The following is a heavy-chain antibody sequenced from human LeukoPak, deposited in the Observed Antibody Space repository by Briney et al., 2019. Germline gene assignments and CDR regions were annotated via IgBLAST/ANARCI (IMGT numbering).Heavy chain of an antibody. Sequence: PGGSLRLSCAASGFTFSDYGMHWARQAPGKGLEWVAFITYDGRSESYADSVKGRFTVSRDNSKNTVYLQMNSLRADDTAVYYCAKDIRRGYNYGYDQFAYWGQGTLVTVSS. CDR3: AKDIRRGYNYGYDQFAY. D-gene: IGHD5-18*01. V-gene: IGHV3-30*02. CDR1: GFTFSDYG. J-gene: IGHJ4*02. CDR2: ITYDGRSE.